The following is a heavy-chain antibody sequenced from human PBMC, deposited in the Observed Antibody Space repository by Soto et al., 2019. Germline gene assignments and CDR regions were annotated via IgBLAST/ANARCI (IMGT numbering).Heavy chain of an antibody. J-gene: IGHJ3*01. CDR3: STLSSGWFKGWAFDV. V-gene: IGHV3-66*01. CDR1: GFNVSDTY. CDR2: IYSGGTT. D-gene: IGHD6-19*01. Sequence: ELQLVESGGGLVQPRGSLRLSCAVSGFNVSDTYLNWVRQAPGKGLEWVSIIYSGGTTYYADSVEGRFIISRDNSKNLLYLQMNSLTADDTAVYYCSTLSSGWFKGWAFDVWGQGTVVTVSS.